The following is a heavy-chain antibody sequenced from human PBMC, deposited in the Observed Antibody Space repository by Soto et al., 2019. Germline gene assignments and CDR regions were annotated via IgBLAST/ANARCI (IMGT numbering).Heavy chain of an antibody. CDR1: GYSFTSYW. D-gene: IGHD3-22*01. CDR2: IYPGDSDT. V-gene: IGHV5-51*07. CDR3: ARRASSGYYQGNWFDP. Sequence: GESLKISCKASGYSFTSYWNGWVHQMPGHGLEWMGIIYPGDSDTRYSPSLQGQVTISADKSISTAYLQWSSLKASDTAMYYCARRASSGYYQGNWFDPWGQGTLVTVSS. J-gene: IGHJ5*02.